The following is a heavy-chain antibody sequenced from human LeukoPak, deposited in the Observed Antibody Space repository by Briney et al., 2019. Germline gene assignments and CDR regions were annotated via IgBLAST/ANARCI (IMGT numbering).Heavy chain of an antibody. V-gene: IGHV3-23*01. CDR2: ISGSGRST. CDR1: GFNFSHYA. Sequence: GGSLRLSCDVSGFNFSHYAMSWVRQPPGKGLEAVSAISGSGRSTYYVESVKGRFTVSRDNSKNILYLQMNSLRTDDTALYYCARRAMPATRAVQNYFDPWGQGTLVTVSS. D-gene: IGHD2-15*01. CDR3: ARRAMPATRAVQNYFDP. J-gene: IGHJ5*02.